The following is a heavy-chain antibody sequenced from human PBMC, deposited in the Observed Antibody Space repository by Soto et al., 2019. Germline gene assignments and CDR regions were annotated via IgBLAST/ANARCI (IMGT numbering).Heavy chain of an antibody. Sequence: QVQLQQWGAGLLKPSETLSLTCAVYGGSFSGYYWSWIRQPPGKGLEWIGEINHSGSTNYNPSLKSRVTISVDTSKNQFSLKLSSVTAADTAVYYCARIRHTAIDYWGQGTLVTVSS. V-gene: IGHV4-34*01. CDR3: ARIRHTAIDY. D-gene: IGHD5-18*01. J-gene: IGHJ4*02. CDR1: GGSFSGYY. CDR2: INHSGST.